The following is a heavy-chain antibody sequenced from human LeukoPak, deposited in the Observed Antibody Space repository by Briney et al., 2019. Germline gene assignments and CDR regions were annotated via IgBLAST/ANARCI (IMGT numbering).Heavy chain of an antibody. CDR3: ASGLQRYTVSWPFDS. Sequence: GGSLRLSCAASGSSFTYYTMNWVRQAPGKGREWASSFSSRSDYIYYADSVKGRFTISRDNAKNSLYLQMDSLRAEDTAVYYCASGLQRYTVSWPFDSWGQGTLVTVSS. CDR2: FSSRSDYI. J-gene: IGHJ4*02. D-gene: IGHD6-13*01. CDR1: GSSFTYYT. V-gene: IGHV3-21*01.